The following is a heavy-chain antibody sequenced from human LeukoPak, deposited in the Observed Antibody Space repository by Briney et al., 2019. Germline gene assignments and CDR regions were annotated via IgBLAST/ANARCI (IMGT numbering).Heavy chain of an antibody. V-gene: IGHV3-23*01. CDR1: GFTFGSYA. D-gene: IGHD4-17*01. CDR3: ARDVVIGASYDYGDYVPFQH. J-gene: IGHJ1*01. Sequence: GGSLRLSCAATGFTFGSYAMSWVRQAPGKGLEWVSAISGSGGSTYYADSVKGRFTISRDNSGNTLYLQMNSLRAEDAAVYYCARDVVIGASYDYGDYVPFQHWGQGTLVTVSS. CDR2: ISGSGGST.